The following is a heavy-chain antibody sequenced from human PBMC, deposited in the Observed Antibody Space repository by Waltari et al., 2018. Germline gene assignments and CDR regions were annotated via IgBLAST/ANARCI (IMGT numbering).Heavy chain of an antibody. CDR3: VRDQWFAFDI. Sequence: EVQLVESGGGLVQPGGSLRLSCAASGFTLSNYWMSWVRQAPGKGLEWVAKIRTDGREEYYVDSWRGRFTISRDNAKNSLYLQMNSLRPEDTAVYYCVRDQWFAFDIWGQGTMVTVSS. D-gene: IGHD3-22*01. V-gene: IGHV3-7*01. CDR1: GFTLSNYW. CDR2: IRTDGREE. J-gene: IGHJ3*02.